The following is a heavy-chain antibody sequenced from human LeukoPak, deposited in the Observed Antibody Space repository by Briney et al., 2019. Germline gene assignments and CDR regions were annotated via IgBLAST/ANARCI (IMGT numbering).Heavy chain of an antibody. CDR2: INPSGGST. J-gene: IGHJ1*01. Sequence: ASVKVSCKASGYTFINYYMHWVRQAPGQGLEWMGIINPSGGSTSYEQKFQGRVTMTRDTSTSTVYMELSSLRSEDTAVYYCARDESTSILWWWGQGTLVTVSS. V-gene: IGHV1-46*01. CDR3: ARDESTSILWW. D-gene: IGHD2-21*01. CDR1: GYTFINYY.